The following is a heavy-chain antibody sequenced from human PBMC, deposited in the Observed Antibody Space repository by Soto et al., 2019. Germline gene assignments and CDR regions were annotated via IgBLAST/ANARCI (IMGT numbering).Heavy chain of an antibody. CDR3: AKDSWAIFGVPAGEYYAMDV. Sequence: GGSLRLSXVASGFTFENYAMSWVRQAPGKGLEWVSAISGSGGTTYYSDSVKGRFTISRDNSKNTVYLQMNDLRVEDAAEYFCAKDSWAIFGVPAGEYYAMDVWGQGTTVTVSS. CDR2: ISGSGGTT. CDR1: GFTFENYA. J-gene: IGHJ6*02. D-gene: IGHD3-3*01. V-gene: IGHV3-23*01.